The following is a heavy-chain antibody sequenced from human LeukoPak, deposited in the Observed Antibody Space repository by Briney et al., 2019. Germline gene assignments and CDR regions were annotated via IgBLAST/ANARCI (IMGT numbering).Heavy chain of an antibody. D-gene: IGHD6-19*01. CDR3: ATSARQWLVLFGYYFDY. V-gene: IGHV4-34*01. J-gene: IGHJ4*02. CDR1: GGSFSGYY. CDR2: INHSGST. Sequence: SETLSLTCAVYGGSFSGYYWSWIRQPPGKGLEWIGEINHSGSTNYNPSLKSRVTISVDTSKNQFSLKLSSVTAADTAVYYCATSARQWLVLFGYYFDYWGQGTLVTVSS.